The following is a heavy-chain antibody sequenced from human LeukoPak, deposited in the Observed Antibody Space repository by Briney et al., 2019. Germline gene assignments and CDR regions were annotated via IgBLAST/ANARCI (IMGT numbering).Heavy chain of an antibody. CDR3: ARGLYCSSTSCYDFDY. J-gene: IGHJ4*02. CDR1: GYTFTSYG. CDR2: ISAYNGNT. V-gene: IGHV1-18*01. D-gene: IGHD2-2*01. Sequence: ASVTVSCKASGYTFTSYGISWVRQAHGQGLERMGWISAYNGNTNYAQKLQGRVTMTTDTSTSTAYMELRSLRSDETAVYYCARGLYCSSTSCYDFDYWGQGTLVTVSS.